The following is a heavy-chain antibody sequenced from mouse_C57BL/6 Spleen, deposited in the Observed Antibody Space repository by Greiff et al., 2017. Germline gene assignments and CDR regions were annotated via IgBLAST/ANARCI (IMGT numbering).Heavy chain of an antibody. J-gene: IGHJ2*01. CDR2: ISDGGSYT. D-gene: IGHD1-1*01. Sequence: EVQGVESGGGLVKPGGSLKLSCAASGFTFSSYAMSWVRQTPEKRLEWVATISDGGSYTYYPDNVKGRFTISRDNAKNNLYLQMSHLKSEDTAMYYCARADYGSSPFDYWGQGTTLTVSS. V-gene: IGHV5-4*01. CDR3: ARADYGSSPFDY. CDR1: GFTFSSYA.